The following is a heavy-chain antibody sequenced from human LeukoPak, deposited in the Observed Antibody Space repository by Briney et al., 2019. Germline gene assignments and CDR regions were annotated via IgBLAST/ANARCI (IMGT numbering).Heavy chain of an antibody. J-gene: IGHJ4*02. CDR2: ISSSSSYI. CDR1: GFTFSSYS. D-gene: IGHD3-9*01. V-gene: IGHV3-21*01. CDR3: ARGLGEFFGVLTGLFYYFDY. Sequence: KPGGSLRLSCAASGFTFSSYSMNWVRQAPGKGLEWVSSISSSSSYIYYADSVKGRFTISRDNAKNSLYLQMNSLRAEDTAVHYCARGLGEFFGVLTGLFYYFDYWGQGTLVTVSS.